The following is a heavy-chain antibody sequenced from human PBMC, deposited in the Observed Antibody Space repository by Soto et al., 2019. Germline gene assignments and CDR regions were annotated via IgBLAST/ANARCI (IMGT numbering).Heavy chain of an antibody. CDR1: GASVSSGSYY. CDR2: IYYSGST. V-gene: IGHV4-61*01. J-gene: IGHJ5*02. Sequence: SETLSLTCSVSGASVSSGSYYWSWIRQPPGRGLEWIGYIYYSGSTDYNTSLKSRVTISLDTSKNQFSLNLSSVTAADAAVYYCARVSSLRGYSGYDHWGQGTLVTVSS. CDR3: ARVSSLRGYSGYDH. D-gene: IGHD5-12*01.